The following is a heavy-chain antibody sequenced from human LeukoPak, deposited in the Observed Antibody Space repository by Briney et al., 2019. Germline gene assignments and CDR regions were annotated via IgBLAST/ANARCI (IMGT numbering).Heavy chain of an antibody. CDR3: ARALGYSFDY. CDR1: GGSISSYY. J-gene: IGHJ4*02. Sequence: AETLSLTCTASGGSISSYYWSWIRQPPGKGLELIGYIYYSGSTNYNPALKSRVTISVDTSKNQFSLKLSSVTAADTAVYYCARALGYSFDYWGQGTLVTVSS. CDR2: IYYSGST. V-gene: IGHV4-59*01. D-gene: IGHD2-15*01.